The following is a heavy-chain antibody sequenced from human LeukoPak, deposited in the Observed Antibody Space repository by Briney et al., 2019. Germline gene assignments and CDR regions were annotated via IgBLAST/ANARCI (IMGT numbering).Heavy chain of an antibody. Sequence: SETLSLTCAVYGGSFSGYYCSWIRQPPGEGLEWIGEINHSGSTNYNPSLKSRVTISVDTSKNQFSLKLSSVTAADTAVYYCARVSDYDSSGYYYTYYFDYWGQGTLITVSS. CDR3: ARVSDYDSSGYYYTYYFDY. D-gene: IGHD3-22*01. V-gene: IGHV4-34*01. CDR1: GGSFSGYY. J-gene: IGHJ4*02. CDR2: INHSGST.